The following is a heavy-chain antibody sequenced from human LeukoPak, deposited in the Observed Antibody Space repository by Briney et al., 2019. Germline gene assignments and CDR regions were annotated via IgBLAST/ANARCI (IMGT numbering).Heavy chain of an antibody. V-gene: IGHV1-69*13. Sequence: SVNVSCKASGGTFSSYAISWVRQAPGQGLEWMGGIIPIFGTANYAQKFQGRVTITADESTSTAYMELSSLRSEDTAVYYCARAPYYGSGSYGSYYFDYWGQGTLVTVSS. J-gene: IGHJ4*02. CDR2: IIPIFGTA. D-gene: IGHD3-10*01. CDR1: GGTFSSYA. CDR3: ARAPYYGSGSYGSYYFDY.